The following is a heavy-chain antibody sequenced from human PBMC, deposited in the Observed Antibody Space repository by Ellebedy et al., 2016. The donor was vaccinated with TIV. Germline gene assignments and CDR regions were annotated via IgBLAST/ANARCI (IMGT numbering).Heavy chain of an antibody. CDR3: ARSPGRNDYTIFN. V-gene: IGHV4-31*03. J-gene: IGHJ4*02. D-gene: IGHD4-11*01. Sequence: SETLSLTCTVSGGSISSGGYFWSWIRQHPGKGLEWIGYIYYSGSTSYNPSLKSRVTISVDTSKKQFSLKLSSVPAADTAVYYCARSPGRNDYTIFNWGQGTLVTVSS. CDR2: IYYSGST. CDR1: GGSISSGGYF.